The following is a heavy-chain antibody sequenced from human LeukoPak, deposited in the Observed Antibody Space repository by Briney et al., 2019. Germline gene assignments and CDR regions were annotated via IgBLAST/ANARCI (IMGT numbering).Heavy chain of an antibody. Sequence: GGSLRLSCAASGFTFSTYSMNWVRQAPGKGLEWVSSISSSSTYIHYADAVKGRFTISRDNAKNSLYLQMNSLRAEDTAVYYCARKGAGTSASHFDYWRQGTLVTVSS. V-gene: IGHV3-21*01. CDR1: GFTFSTYS. CDR3: ARKGAGTSASHFDY. J-gene: IGHJ4*02. D-gene: IGHD6-19*01. CDR2: ISSSSTYI.